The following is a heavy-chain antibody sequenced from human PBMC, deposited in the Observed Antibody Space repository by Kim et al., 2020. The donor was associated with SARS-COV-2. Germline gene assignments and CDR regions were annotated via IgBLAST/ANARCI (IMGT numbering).Heavy chain of an antibody. D-gene: IGHD6-19*01. V-gene: IGHV3-74*01. CDR3: ARDPSATSGWFRV. J-gene: IGHJ4*02. CDR1: GFTFSSYW. CDR2: IDIDGTGT. Sequence: GGSLRLSCAASGFTFSSYWMHWVRQAPGKGLVWVSRIDIDGTGTSYADFVKGRFTISRDNAKNTLYLQMNSLRDDDTAVYFCARDPSATSGWFRVWGQG.